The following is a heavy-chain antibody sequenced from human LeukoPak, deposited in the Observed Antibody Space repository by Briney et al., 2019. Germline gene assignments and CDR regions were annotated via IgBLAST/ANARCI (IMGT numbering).Heavy chain of an antibody. CDR1: GFTFSSYS. CDR2: ISNSNSYI. Sequence: PGGSLRLSCAASGFTFSSYSMNWLRQAPGQGREWVSSISNSNSYIYYTDSVKGRFTNSRDNAKNSLYLQMNSLRAEDTAVYYCARVIIAVAGEGDYWGQGTLVTVSS. J-gene: IGHJ4*02. D-gene: IGHD6-19*01. V-gene: IGHV3-21*01. CDR3: ARVIIAVAGEGDY.